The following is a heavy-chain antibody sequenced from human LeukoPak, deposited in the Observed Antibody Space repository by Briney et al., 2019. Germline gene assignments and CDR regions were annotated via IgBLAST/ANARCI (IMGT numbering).Heavy chain of an antibody. V-gene: IGHV4-39*01. CDR3: ARFKGGTGFDY. J-gene: IGHJ4*02. Sequence: SETLSLTCAVSGGSITTTNFDWAWIRQPPGQGLEWIATISSSRKSYYNPYLMSRVTVSVDTSKNQFSLDVTSVTATDTGLFYCARFKGGTGFDYWGRGILVIVS. CDR1: GGSITTTNFD. D-gene: IGHD1-26*01. CDR2: ISSSRKS.